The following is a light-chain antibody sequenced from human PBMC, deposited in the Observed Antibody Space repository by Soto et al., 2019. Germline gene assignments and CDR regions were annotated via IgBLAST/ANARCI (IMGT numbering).Light chain of an antibody. V-gene: IGLV2-14*01. CDR2: AVS. Sequence: QAVVTQPVSVSASPGQSITISCAGTSSDIGKYDYVSWYQHHPGNAPKLVISAVSRRSSGISDRVSGSKSGNTATLTTSGLQAEDEADYYCASYTRSTTQVFGGGTQLTVL. CDR1: SSDIGKYDY. J-gene: IGLJ3*02. CDR3: ASYTRSTTQV.